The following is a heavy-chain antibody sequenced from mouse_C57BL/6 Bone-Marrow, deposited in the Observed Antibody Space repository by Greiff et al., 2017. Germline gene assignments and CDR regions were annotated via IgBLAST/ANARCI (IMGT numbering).Heavy chain of an antibody. D-gene: IGHD2-1*01. CDR2: ISSGGSYT. Sequence: EVKVVESGGDLVKPGGSLKLSCAASGFTFSSYGMSWVRQTPDKRLEWVATISSGGSYTYYPDSVKGRFTISRDNAKNTLYLQMSSLKSEDTAMYYCARGDLLMYYFDYWGQGTTLTVSS. CDR1: GFTFSSYG. J-gene: IGHJ2*01. V-gene: IGHV5-6*01. CDR3: ARGDLLMYYFDY.